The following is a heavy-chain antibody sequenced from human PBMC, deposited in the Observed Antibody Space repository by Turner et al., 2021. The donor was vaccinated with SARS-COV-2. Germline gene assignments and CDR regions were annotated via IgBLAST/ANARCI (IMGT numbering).Heavy chain of an antibody. CDR1: GFTFSSYA. CDR3: ARAAGGNYYYGMDV. J-gene: IGHJ6*02. D-gene: IGHD3-16*01. CDR2: ISYDVSNK. Sequence: QGQLVESGGGVVQPGRSLRLSCAASGFTFSSYAMHWVRQAPGKGLEWVAVISYDVSNKYYADSVKGRITISRDNSKNTLYLQMNSLRAEDTAVYYCARAAGGNYYYGMDVWGQGTTVTVSS. V-gene: IGHV3-30-3*01.